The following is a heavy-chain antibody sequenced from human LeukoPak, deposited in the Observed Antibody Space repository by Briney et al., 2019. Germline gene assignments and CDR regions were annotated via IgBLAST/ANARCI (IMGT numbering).Heavy chain of an antibody. Sequence: GGSLRLSCAASGFIFSSEAMSWVRQAPGKGLEWVSAISVSGGSTYYADSVKGRFTISRDNSKNTLYLQMNSLRAEDTAVYYCASILRSSSGYYFDYWGQGTLVTVSS. V-gene: IGHV3-23*01. CDR2: ISVSGGST. J-gene: IGHJ4*02. CDR1: GFIFSSEA. CDR3: ASILRSSSGYYFDY. D-gene: IGHD3-10*01.